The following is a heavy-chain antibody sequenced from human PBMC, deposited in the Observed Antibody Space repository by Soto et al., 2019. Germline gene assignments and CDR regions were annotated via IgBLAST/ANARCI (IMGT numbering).Heavy chain of an antibody. CDR3: ASGPPYGDYMDV. D-gene: IGHD4-17*01. CDR2: IWYDGSNK. V-gene: IGHV3-33*01. CDR1: GFTFSSYG. J-gene: IGHJ6*03. Sequence: GGSLRLSCAASGFTFSSYGMHWVRQAPGKGLEWVAVIWYDGSNKYYADSVKGRFTISRDNSKNTLYLQMNSLRAEDTAVYYCASGPPYGDYMDVWGKGTTVTVSS.